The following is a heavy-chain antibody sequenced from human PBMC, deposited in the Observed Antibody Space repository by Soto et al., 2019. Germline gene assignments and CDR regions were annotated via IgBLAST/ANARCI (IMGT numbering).Heavy chain of an antibody. Sequence: QVQLVQSGAEVKKPGASVKVSCKASGYTFTSYGISWVRQAPGQGLEWMGWISAYNGNTNYAQKLQGRVTMTTETYTSTAYMELRSLRSDVTAVYYCARGGYWSSTSCSILGWFDPWGQGTLVTVSS. V-gene: IGHV1-18*01. CDR1: GYTFTSYG. CDR2: ISAYNGNT. J-gene: IGHJ5*02. D-gene: IGHD2-2*01. CDR3: ARGGYWSSTSCSILGWFDP.